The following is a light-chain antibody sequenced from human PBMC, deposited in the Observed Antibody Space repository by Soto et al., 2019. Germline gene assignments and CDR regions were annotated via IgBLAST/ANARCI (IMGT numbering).Light chain of an antibody. CDR2: LNN. CDR3: AAWDDSLSGPV. Sequence: QCVLTQPPSASGTPGQRVSISCSGTNSNIGGNYVYWYQHVPGKAPKLLISLNNQRPSGVPDRFSGSKSGTSASLAISGLRSEDEAHYYCAAWDDSLSGPVFGGGTKLTVL. CDR1: NSNIGGNY. J-gene: IGLJ2*01. V-gene: IGLV1-47*02.